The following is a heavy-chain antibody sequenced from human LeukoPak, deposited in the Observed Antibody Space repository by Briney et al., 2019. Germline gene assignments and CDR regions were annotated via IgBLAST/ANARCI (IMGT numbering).Heavy chain of an antibody. CDR3: ARPGCGGNCYYRMDV. J-gene: IGHJ6*04. D-gene: IGHD2-21*01. V-gene: IGHV3-23*01. CDR1: GFTFSSYA. Sequence: GGSLRLSCAASGFTFSSYAMTWVRQAPGKGLEWISAVSYDITRTFYANSVKGRFAISRDNSRNTLFLQMNSLRADDTAVYYCARPGCGGNCYYRMDVWGKGTTVTVSS. CDR2: VSYDITRT.